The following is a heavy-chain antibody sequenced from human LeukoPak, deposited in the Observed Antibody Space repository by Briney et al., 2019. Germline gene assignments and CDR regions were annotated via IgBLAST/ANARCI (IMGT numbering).Heavy chain of an antibody. CDR2: IIPILGIA. CDR3: ASAYYDILTGYYAQFDY. CDR1: GGTFSSYA. V-gene: IGHV1-69*04. J-gene: IGHJ4*02. Sequence: ASVKVSRKASGGTFSSYAISWVRQAPGQGLEWMGRIIPILGIANYAQKFQGRVTITADKSTSTAYMELSSLRSKDTAVYYCASAYYDILTGYYAQFDYWGQGTLVTVSS. D-gene: IGHD3-9*01.